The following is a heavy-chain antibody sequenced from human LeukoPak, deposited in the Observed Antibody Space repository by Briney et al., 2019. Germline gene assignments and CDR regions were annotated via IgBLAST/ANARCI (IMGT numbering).Heavy chain of an antibody. Sequence: SVKVSCKASGYTFTSYYMHWVRQAPGQGLEWMGGIIPIFGTANYALKFQGRVTITADESTSTAYMELSSLRSEDTAVYYCAREEYCSSTSCYAVRNDAFDIWGQGTMVTVSS. V-gene: IGHV1-69*13. J-gene: IGHJ3*02. CDR1: GYTFTSYY. CDR2: IIPIFGTA. D-gene: IGHD2-2*01. CDR3: AREEYCSSTSCYAVRNDAFDI.